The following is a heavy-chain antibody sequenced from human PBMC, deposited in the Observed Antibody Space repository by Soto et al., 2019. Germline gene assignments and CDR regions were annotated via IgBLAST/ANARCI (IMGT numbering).Heavy chain of an antibody. CDR1: GGSVTMSSFS. V-gene: IGHV4-30-2*01. J-gene: IGHJ5*02. D-gene: IGHD1-26*01. CDR2: ISHSGAT. Sequence: LQLQESGSGLVQPSQTLSLTCALSGGSVTMSSFSWAWVRQPPGRGLQWIGYISHSGATSSDPSLKSRVTISRARAKNQFSLKLTSVTAADPAVYYCASLDYYGSWLDPWGQGTLVTVSS. CDR3: ASLDYYGSWLDP.